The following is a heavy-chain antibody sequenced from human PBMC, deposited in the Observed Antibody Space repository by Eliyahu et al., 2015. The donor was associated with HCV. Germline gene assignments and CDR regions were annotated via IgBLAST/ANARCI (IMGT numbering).Heavy chain of an antibody. Sequence: EVKKPGSSVKVSCKSSGGTFSSYAISWVRQAPGQGLEWMGGIIPIFGTANYAQKFQGRVTITADKSTSTAYMELSSLRSEDTAVYYCARKLVAGPPYAFDIWGQGTMVTVSS. V-gene: IGHV1-69*06. CDR3: ARKLVAGPPYAFDI. D-gene: IGHD6-19*01. CDR2: IIPIFGTA. CDR1: GGTFSSYA. J-gene: IGHJ3*02.